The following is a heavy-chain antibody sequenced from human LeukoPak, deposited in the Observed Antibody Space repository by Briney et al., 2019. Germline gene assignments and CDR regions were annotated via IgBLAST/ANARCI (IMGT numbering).Heavy chain of an antibody. V-gene: IGHV4-34*01. CDR3: ARVLYYYGSGSYYNL. J-gene: IGHJ5*02. Sequence: PGGSLRLSCAASGFTFSSYAMTWVRQAPGKGLEWIGEINHSGSTNYNPSLKSRVTISVDTSKNQFSLKLSSVTAADTAVYYCARVLYYYGSGSYYNLWGQGTLVTVSS. D-gene: IGHD3-10*01. CDR2: INHSGST. CDR1: GFTFSSYA.